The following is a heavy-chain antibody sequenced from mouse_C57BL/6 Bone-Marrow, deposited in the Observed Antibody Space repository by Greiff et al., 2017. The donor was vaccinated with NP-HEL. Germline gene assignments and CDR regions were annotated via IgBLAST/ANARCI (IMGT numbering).Heavy chain of an antibody. CDR3: ARPPYYAMDY. J-gene: IGHJ4*01. CDR1: GYTFTSYG. V-gene: IGHV1-81*01. CDR2: IYPRSGTT. Sequence: QVQLKESGAELARPGASVKLSCKASGYTFTSYGISWVKQRPGQGLEWIGEIYPRSGTTYYNEKFKGKATLTADKSSSTAYMELRSLTSEDSAVYFCARPPYYAMDYWGQGTSVTVSS.